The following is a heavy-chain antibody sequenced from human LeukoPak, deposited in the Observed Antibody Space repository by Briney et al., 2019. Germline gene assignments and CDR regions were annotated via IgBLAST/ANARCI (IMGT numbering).Heavy chain of an antibody. J-gene: IGHJ4*02. V-gene: IGHV4-30-4*08. D-gene: IGHD6-13*01. CDR1: GYSISSDYY. CDR3: ARFSIAAAGISDY. CDR2: IYYSGST. Sequence: PSETLSLTCTVSGYSISSDYYWSWIRQPPGKGLEWIGYIYYSGSTYYNPSLKSRVTISVDTSKNQFSLKLSSVTAADTAVYYCARFSIAAAGISDYWGQGTLVTVSS.